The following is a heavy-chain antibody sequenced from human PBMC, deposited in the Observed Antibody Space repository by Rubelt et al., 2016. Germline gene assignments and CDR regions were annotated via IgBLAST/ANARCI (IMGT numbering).Heavy chain of an antibody. CDR3: ASGPYSSSASLFPFDY. V-gene: IGHV3-11*03. D-gene: IGHD6-6*01. Sequence: GRFTISRDNAKNSRYLQMNSLRAEDTAVYYCASGPYSSSASLFPFDYWGQGNLVTVSS. J-gene: IGHJ4*02.